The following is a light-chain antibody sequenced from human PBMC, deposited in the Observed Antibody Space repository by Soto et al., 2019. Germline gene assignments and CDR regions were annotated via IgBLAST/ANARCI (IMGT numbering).Light chain of an antibody. Sequence: EIVLTQSPGTLSLSPGEGATLSCRASQSVSRNYLAWYQQKPGQAPRLLIYTASRRETGIPDRFSGSGSGTEFTLTISRLEPEDSAVYYCQQYSRAPITFGQGTRLEIK. J-gene: IGKJ5*01. CDR1: QSVSRNY. CDR2: TAS. V-gene: IGKV3-20*01. CDR3: QQYSRAPIT.